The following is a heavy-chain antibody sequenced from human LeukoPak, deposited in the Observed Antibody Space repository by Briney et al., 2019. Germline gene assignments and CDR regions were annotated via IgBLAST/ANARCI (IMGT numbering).Heavy chain of an antibody. CDR1: GFFFSNSW. J-gene: IGHJ4*02. Sequence: GGSLRLSCAASGFFFSNSWMDWVRQAPGKGLEWVANIKGDGSEKYYVDSVKGRFTISRDNAKNSLYLQMNSLRADDTAVYYCAKDPHSGSYYFDYWGQGTLVTVSS. D-gene: IGHD1-26*01. CDR3: AKDPHSGSYYFDY. V-gene: IGHV3-7*01. CDR2: IKGDGSEK.